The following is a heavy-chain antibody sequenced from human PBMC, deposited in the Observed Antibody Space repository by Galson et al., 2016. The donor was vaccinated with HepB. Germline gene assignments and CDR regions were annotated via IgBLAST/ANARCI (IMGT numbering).Heavy chain of an antibody. V-gene: IGHV4-31*03. CDR3: ARGFCGGNCSYNPYGMDV. Sequence: TLSLTCTISGGSISGAGHYWSWIRQNPGKGLEWIGYIFYSGSTYYNPSLKSRLSISLDTSKNQFSLKLNSLTAADPAVYYCARGFCGGNCSYNPYGMDVWGQGTTVTVSS. CDR1: GGSISGAGHY. J-gene: IGHJ6*02. CDR2: IFYSGST. D-gene: IGHD2-21*01.